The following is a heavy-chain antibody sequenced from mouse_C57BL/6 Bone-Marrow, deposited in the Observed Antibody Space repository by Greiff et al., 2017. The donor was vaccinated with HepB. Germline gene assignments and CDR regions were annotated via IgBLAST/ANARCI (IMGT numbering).Heavy chain of an antibody. CDR3: ARDYGYDVGYYYAMDY. V-gene: IGHV1-59*01. J-gene: IGHJ4*01. CDR1: GYTFTSYW. D-gene: IGHD2-2*01. Sequence: QVQLQQPGAELVRPGTSVKLSCKASGYTFTSYWMHWVKQRPGQGLKWIGVIDPSDSYTNYNQKFKGKATLTVDTSSSTAYMQLSSLTSEDSAVYYCARDYGYDVGYYYAMDYWGQGTSVTVSS. CDR2: IDPSDSYT.